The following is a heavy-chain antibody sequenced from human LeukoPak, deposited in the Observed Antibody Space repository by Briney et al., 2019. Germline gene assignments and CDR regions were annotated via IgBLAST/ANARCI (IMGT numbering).Heavy chain of an antibody. CDR3: ARFDNYYDSSGYYSDDAFDI. V-gene: IGHV3-21*01. J-gene: IGHJ3*02. CDR2: ISSSSSYI. CDR1: GFTFSSYA. D-gene: IGHD3-22*01. Sequence: GGSLRLSCAASGFTFSSYAMSWVRQAPGKGLEWVSSISSSSSYIYYADSVKGRSTISRDNAKNSLYLQMNSLRAEDTAVYYCARFDNYYDSSGYYSDDAFDIWGQGTMVTVSS.